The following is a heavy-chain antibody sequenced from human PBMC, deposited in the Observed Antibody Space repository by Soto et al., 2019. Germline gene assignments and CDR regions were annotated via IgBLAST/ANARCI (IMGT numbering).Heavy chain of an antibody. V-gene: IGHV3-74*01. CDR3: ARDGRARSVYCSDYYYFYGMDV. CDR1: GFPFSSYW. CDR2: IYTAGSIT. D-gene: IGHD3-3*01. J-gene: IGHJ6*02. Sequence: VGSLSLSCASSGFPFSSYWMHWVRPTPGKGLEWVSRIYTAGSITPYADAVEGRFTISRDNAKNSLYLQMNSLRDEDTAVYFCARDGRARSVYCSDYYYFYGMDVWGQGTMVTVSS.